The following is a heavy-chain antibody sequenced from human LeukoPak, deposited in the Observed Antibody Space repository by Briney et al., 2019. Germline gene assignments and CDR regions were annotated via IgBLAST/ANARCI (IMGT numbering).Heavy chain of an antibody. CDR3: AREGLQGDFDY. J-gene: IGHJ4*02. CDR1: GYTFTSRY. V-gene: IGHV1-46*01. Sequence: ASVKVSCKAYGYTFTSRYIHWVRQAPGQGLEWMGVINPSGGSTSYAQNFQGRVTMTRDTSTSTVYMELSSLRSEDTVVYYCAREGLQGDFDYWGRGTLVTVSS. D-gene: IGHD3-16*01. CDR2: INPSGGST.